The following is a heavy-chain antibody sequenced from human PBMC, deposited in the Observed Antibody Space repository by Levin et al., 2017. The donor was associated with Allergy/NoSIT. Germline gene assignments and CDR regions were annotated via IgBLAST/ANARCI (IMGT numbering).Heavy chain of an antibody. CDR3: ATEITLDYYGSGSYYNGRYFDY. J-gene: IGHJ4*02. CDR1: GYTLTELS. Sequence: ASVKVSCKVSGYTLTELSMHWVRQAPGKGLEWMGGFDPEDGETIYAQKFQGRVTMTEDTSTDTAYMELSSLRSEDTAVYYCATEITLDYYGSGSYYNGRYFDYWGQGTLVTVSS. CDR2: FDPEDGET. V-gene: IGHV1-24*01. D-gene: IGHD3-10*01.